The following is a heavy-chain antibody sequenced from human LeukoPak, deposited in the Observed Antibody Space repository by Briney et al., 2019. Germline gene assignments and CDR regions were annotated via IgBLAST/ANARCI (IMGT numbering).Heavy chain of an antibody. CDR3: ARESSGWKGDFVCFDY. J-gene: IGHJ4*02. V-gene: IGHV6-1*01. CDR1: GDSGSCNSAA. Sequence: SQTLSLTCAISGDSGSCNSAAWNWIRQSPSRGLEWLGRTYYRSKWYNDYAVSVKSRITINPATSKNQFSLQLNSVTPEDTAVYYCARESSGWKGDFVCFDYWGQGTLVTVSS. D-gene: IGHD6-19*01. CDR2: TYYRSKWYN.